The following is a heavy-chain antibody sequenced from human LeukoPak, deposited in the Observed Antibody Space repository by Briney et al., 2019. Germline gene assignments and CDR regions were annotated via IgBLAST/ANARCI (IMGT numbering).Heavy chain of an antibody. J-gene: IGHJ4*02. V-gene: IGHV1-2*02. CDR1: GYTFTGYY. D-gene: IGHD6-13*01. CDR2: INPNSGGT. CDR3: ARDVSGMAEGDLDY. Sequence: GASVKVSCKASGYTFTGYYMHWVRQAPGQGLEWMGWINPNSGGTNYAQKFQGRVTMTRDTSISTAYMELSRLRSDDTAVYYCARDVSGMAEGDLDYWGQGTLVTVSS.